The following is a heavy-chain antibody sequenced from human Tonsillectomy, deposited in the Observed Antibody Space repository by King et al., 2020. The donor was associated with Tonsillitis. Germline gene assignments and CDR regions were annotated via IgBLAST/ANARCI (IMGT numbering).Heavy chain of an antibody. CDR2: MKSRTDGGTT. Sequence: VQLVESGGGLVKPGGSLRLSCAASGFTFSNAWMNWVRQAPGKGLELVGRMKSRTDGGTTDYAAPVKGRFTISSENSKKTLYLQMNGLKTEDTAVYYCTTGTAVANYYYDYYMDVWGTGTTVTVSS. J-gene: IGHJ6*03. V-gene: IGHV3-15*07. CDR1: GFTFSNAW. D-gene: IGHD6-19*01. CDR3: TTGTAVANYYYDYYMDV.